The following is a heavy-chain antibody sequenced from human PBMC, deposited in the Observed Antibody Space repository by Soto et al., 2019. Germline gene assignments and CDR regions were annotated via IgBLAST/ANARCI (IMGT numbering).Heavy chain of an antibody. CDR3: ARDGGTGYCSGGSCYSLDY. J-gene: IGHJ4*02. D-gene: IGHD2-15*01. Sequence: QVQLVESGGGVVQPGRSLRLSCAASGFTFSSYAMHWVRQAPGKGLEWVAVISYDGSNKYYADSVKGRFTISRDNSKNTLYLQMNSLRGEDTAVYYCARDGGTGYCSGGSCYSLDYWGQGTLVTVSS. V-gene: IGHV3-30-3*01. CDR2: ISYDGSNK. CDR1: GFTFSSYA.